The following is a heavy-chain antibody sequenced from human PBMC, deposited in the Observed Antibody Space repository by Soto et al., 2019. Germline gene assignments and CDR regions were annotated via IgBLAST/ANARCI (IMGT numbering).Heavy chain of an antibody. CDR1: GGTFSSYT. Sequence: SVKVSCKASGGTFSSYTISWVRQAPGQGLEWMGRIIPILGIANYAQKFQGRVTITADKSTSTAYMELSGLRSEDTAVYYCARTESRSGSYGYWGQGTLVTVSS. CDR3: ARTESRSGSYGY. D-gene: IGHD1-26*01. V-gene: IGHV1-69*02. J-gene: IGHJ4*02. CDR2: IIPILGIA.